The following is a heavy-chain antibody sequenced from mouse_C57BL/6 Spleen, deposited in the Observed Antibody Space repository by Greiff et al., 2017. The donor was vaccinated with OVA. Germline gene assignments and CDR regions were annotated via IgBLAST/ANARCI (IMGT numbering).Heavy chain of an antibody. V-gene: IGHV1-18*01. J-gene: IGHJ1*03. Sequence: DVQLQESGPELVKPGASVKIPCKASGYTFTDYNMDWVKQSHGKSLEWIGEINPNNGGTIYNQKFKGKATLTVDKSSSTAYMELRSLTSEDTAVYNCARFDDGYLWYFGVWGTGTTVTVSS. CDR2: INPNNGGT. D-gene: IGHD2-3*01. CDR1: GYTFTDYN. CDR3: ARFDDGYLWYFGV.